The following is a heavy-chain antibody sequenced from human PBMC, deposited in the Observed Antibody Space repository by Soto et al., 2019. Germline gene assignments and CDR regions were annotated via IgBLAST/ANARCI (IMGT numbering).Heavy chain of an antibody. CDR1: GGSISSGGYS. Sequence: SETLSLTCAVSGGSISSGGYSWSWIRQPPGKGLEWIGYIYHSGSTYYNPSLKSRVTISVDRSKNQFSLKLSSVTAADTAVYYCARGSYYDSSGYQYYFDYWGQGTLVTVSS. J-gene: IGHJ4*02. V-gene: IGHV4-30-2*01. D-gene: IGHD3-22*01. CDR3: ARGSYYDSSGYQYYFDY. CDR2: IYHSGST.